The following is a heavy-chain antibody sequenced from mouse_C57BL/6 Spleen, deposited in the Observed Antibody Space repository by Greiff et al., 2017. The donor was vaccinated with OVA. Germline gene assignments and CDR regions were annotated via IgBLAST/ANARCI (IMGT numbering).Heavy chain of an antibody. V-gene: IGHV1-53*01. J-gene: IGHJ2*01. D-gene: IGHD3-1*01. CDR3: ARKRVSGGGYYFDY. CDR2: INPSNGGT. Sequence: QVQLQQPGPELVKPGASVKLSCKASGYTFTSYWMHWVKQRPGQGLEWIGNINPSNGGTNYNEKFKSKATLTVDKSSSTAYMQLSSLTSEDSAVYYCARKRVSGGGYYFDYWGQGTTLTVSS. CDR1: GYTFTSYW.